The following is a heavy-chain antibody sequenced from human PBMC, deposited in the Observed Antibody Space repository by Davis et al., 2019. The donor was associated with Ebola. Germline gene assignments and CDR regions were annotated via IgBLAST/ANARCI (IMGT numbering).Heavy chain of an antibody. CDR1: GGTFSSYA. D-gene: IGHD3-10*01. CDR3: ARGEDYYGSGSYPVPGYYYYMDV. Sequence: SVKVSCKASGGTFSSYAISWVRQAPGQGLEWMGGIIPIFGTANYAQKFQGRVTITADESTSTAYMELSSLRSEDTAVYYCARGEDYYGSGSYPVPGYYYYMDVWGKGTTVTVSS. CDR2: IIPIFGTA. J-gene: IGHJ6*03. V-gene: IGHV1-69*13.